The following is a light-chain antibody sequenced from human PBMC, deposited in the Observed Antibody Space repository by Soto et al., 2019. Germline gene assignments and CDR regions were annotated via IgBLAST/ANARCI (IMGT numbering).Light chain of an antibody. CDR2: EDY. CDR1: SSNIGDNY. J-gene: IGLJ3*02. Sequence: QSVLTQPPSVSVAPGQKVTISCSGSSSNIGDNYVSWYQQLPGTAPKLLISEDYNRPSGIPDRFSGSKSGTSAALGITGLQTGDEGDYFCGTWDNSLTAWVFGGGTKLTVL. CDR3: GTWDNSLTAWV. V-gene: IGLV1-51*02.